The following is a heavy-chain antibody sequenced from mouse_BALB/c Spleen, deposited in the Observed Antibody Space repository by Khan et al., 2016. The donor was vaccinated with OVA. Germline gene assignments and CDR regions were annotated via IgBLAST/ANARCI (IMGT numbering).Heavy chain of an antibody. CDR2: ILPGSGRN. J-gene: IGHJ3*01. Sequence: QVRLQQSGAELMKPGASVKISCKATGYTFSSYWIEWVKQRPGHGLEWIGEILPGSGRNNYNEKFKGKATFTADTSSNTAYMQLSNLTSDDSAVYYWARGNYYGSSSWFGYWGQGTLVTVSA. D-gene: IGHD1-1*01. CDR3: ARGNYYGSSSWFGY. CDR1: GYTFSSYW. V-gene: IGHV1-9*01.